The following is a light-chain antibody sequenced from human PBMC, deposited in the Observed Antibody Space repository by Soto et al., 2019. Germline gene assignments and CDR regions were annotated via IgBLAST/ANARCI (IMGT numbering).Light chain of an antibody. CDR2: GAS. J-gene: IGKJ1*01. CDR1: QSVSNN. V-gene: IGKV3D-15*01. Sequence: EIVLTHSPGTLSLSPVERATLSFSSSQSVSNNYLAWYQQKPGQAPRLLIYGASNRATGIPDRFSGSGSGTEFTLTISSLQSEDFAVYYRQQYNNWPRTFGQGTKVDIK. CDR3: QQYNNWPRT.